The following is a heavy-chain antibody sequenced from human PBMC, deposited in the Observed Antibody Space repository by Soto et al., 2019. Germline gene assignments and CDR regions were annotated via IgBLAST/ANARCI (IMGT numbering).Heavy chain of an antibody. CDR1: GDTFSTST. Sequence: QVQLVQSGAEVKKPGSSVTVSCTVSGDTFSTSTINWVRQAPRQGLEWMGRIIPVLGPPNYSQTFQGRLTITADTSSNTVYMKLISLRSEDTAFYFCSRRRVDSLSLDFDRWGQGTLVTVSS. V-gene: IGHV1-69*08. J-gene: IGHJ4*02. CDR3: SRRRVDSLSLDFDR. CDR2: IIPVLGPP. D-gene: IGHD3-16*02.